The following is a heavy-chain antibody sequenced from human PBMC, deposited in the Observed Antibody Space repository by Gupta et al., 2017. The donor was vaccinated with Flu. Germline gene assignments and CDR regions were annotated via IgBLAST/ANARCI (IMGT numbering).Heavy chain of an antibody. V-gene: IGHV5-51*01. D-gene: IGHD1-26*01. J-gene: IGHJ4*01. Sequence: EVQLVQSGAEAKKTGESVKISCKGSGYSFTSYWIGWVRQMPGKGLEWMGIIYPGDSDTMYSPSFQGQVTISADKSINTAYVQWSSLKASDTAMYYCARHPQRGGSYESWGQGTLVIVSS. CDR2: IYPGDSDT. CDR3: ARHPQRGGSYES. CDR1: GYSFTSYW.